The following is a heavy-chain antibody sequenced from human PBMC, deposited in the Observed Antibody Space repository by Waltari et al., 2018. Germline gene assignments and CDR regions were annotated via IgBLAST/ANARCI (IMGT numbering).Heavy chain of an antibody. CDR3: TTDQGDSYTFYSFDY. J-gene: IGHJ4*02. Sequence: EVQLVESGGGLVNPGGSLRLSCAASGFPFSNTWMDWVRQAPGKGLGVSGRIKTQSDGCGATYYAAPVTGRFTVSRDDSKNMLYLQMSSLKTEDTAMYYCTTDQGDSYTFYSFDYWGQGTLVTVSS. V-gene: IGHV3-15*07. CDR2: IKTQSDGCGAT. CDR1: GFPFSNTW. D-gene: IGHD3-16*02.